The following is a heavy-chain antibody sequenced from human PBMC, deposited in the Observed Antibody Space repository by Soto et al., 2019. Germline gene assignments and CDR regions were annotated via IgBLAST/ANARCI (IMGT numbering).Heavy chain of an antibody. J-gene: IGHJ4*02. CDR2: ISYDGRNK. V-gene: IGHV3-30-3*01. CDR1: GFSFSDYA. CDR3: ARADFGDYGHFDY. D-gene: IGHD4-17*01. Sequence: QVQLVESGEGVVQPGRSLRLSCAASGFSFSDYAMHWVRQAPGKGLEWVTVISYDGRNKYYADSVKGRFTISRDNSKNTLHLQMNSLRTEDTSVYYCARADFGDYGHFDYWGQGTLVTVSS.